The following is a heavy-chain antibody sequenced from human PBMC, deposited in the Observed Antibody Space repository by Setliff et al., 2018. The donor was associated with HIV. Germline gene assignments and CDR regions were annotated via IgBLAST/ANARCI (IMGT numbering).Heavy chain of an antibody. CDR2: INHSGST. CDR1: GASFSGYY. J-gene: IGHJ5*02. CDR3: ARGLGIAADWFDP. Sequence: PSETLSLTCAVYGASFSGYYWSWVRQPSGKGLEWIVEINHSGSTNYNPSLKSRVTISVDTSKNQFSLKVRSVTAADTAVYYCARGLGIAADWFDPWGQGTLGNVS. V-gene: IGHV4-34*01. D-gene: IGHD6-13*01.